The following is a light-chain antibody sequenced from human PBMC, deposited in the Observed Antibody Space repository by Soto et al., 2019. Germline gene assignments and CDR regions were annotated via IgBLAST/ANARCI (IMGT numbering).Light chain of an antibody. CDR2: EVS. Sequence: QSALTQPASVSGSPGQSITISCTGTGSDVGNYKYVSWYQQHPGKAPKLIIFEVSNRPSGVSDRFSGSKSGNTASLTISGLQAEDEADYYCGSYTSISSLGVFGTGTKVTVL. CDR3: GSYTSISSLGV. J-gene: IGLJ1*01. V-gene: IGLV2-14*01. CDR1: GSDVGNYKY.